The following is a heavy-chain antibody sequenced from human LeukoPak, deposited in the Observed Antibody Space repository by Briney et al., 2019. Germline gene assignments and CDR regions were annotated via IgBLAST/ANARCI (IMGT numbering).Heavy chain of an antibody. CDR1: GYTFTGYC. V-gene: IGHV1-2*06. Sequence: VASVKVSCKASGYTFTGYCMHWVRQAPGQGLEWMGRINPNSGGTNYAQKFQGRVTMTRDTSISTAYMELSRLRSEDTAVYYCARDWQWPEGDYWGQGTLVTVSS. J-gene: IGHJ4*02. CDR2: INPNSGGT. CDR3: ARDWQWPEGDY. D-gene: IGHD6-19*01.